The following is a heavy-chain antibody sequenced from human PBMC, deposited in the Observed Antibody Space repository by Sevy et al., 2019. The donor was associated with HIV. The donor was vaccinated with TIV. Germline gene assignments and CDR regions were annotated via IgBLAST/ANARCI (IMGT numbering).Heavy chain of an antibody. D-gene: IGHD4-17*01. CDR1: GFAFSDYG. CDR3: ARDPRIFGDYLLTYFAY. Sequence: GGSLRLSCVASGFAFSDYGMHWVRQAPGKGLEWVAVIWYDGNNQHYADSVRGRFTISRDNSKNTLYLQLRSLRAEDTDVYYCARDPRIFGDYLLTYFAYWGQGVLVTVSS. V-gene: IGHV3-33*01. CDR2: IWYDGNNQ. J-gene: IGHJ4*02.